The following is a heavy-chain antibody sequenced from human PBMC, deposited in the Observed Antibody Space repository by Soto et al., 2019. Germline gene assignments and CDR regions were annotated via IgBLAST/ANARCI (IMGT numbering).Heavy chain of an antibody. CDR3: ARLPLHYYDSSGYYDY. V-gene: IGHV5-51*01. J-gene: IGHJ4*02. CDR1: GYSFTSYW. D-gene: IGHD3-22*01. Sequence: LGESLKISCNGSGYSFTSYWIGWVRQMPGKGLEWMGIIYPGDSDTRYSPSFQGQVTISADKSISTAYLQWSSLKASDTAMYYCARLPLHYYDSSGYYDYWGQGTLVTVSS. CDR2: IYPGDSDT.